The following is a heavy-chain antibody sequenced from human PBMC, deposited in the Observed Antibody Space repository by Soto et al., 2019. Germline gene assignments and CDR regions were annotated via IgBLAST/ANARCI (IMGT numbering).Heavy chain of an antibody. J-gene: IGHJ4*02. Sequence: EVQLLESGGGLVQPGGSLRLSCAASGFTFTNNVMSWVRQAPGKGLEWVSAINSRSDYTYYADSAKGRFTISRDNSRDTLYLQMNSLRAGDTAVYYCAKGSASGRPYYFDFWGQGALVTVSS. D-gene: IGHD1-26*01. CDR3: AKGSASGRPYYFDF. CDR2: INSRSDYT. V-gene: IGHV3-23*01. CDR1: GFTFTNNV.